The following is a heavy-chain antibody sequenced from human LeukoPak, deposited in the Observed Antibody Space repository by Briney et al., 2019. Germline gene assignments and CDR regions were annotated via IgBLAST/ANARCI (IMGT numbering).Heavy chain of an antibody. V-gene: IGHV4-31*03. CDR1: GGSISSGGYY. CDR2: IYYSGST. D-gene: IGHD5-18*01. J-gene: IGHJ4*02. Sequence: SETLSLTCTVSGGSISSGGYYWSWIRQHPGKGLEWIGYIYYSGSTYYNPSLKSRVTISVDTSKNQFSLKLSSVTAADTAVYYCARSRGYSYGLPPKFDYWGQGTLVTVSS. CDR3: ARSRGYSYGLPPKFDY.